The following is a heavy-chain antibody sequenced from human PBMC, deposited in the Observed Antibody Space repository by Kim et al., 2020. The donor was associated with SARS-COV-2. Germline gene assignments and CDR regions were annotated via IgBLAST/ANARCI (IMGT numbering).Heavy chain of an antibody. Sequence: GGSVRLSCAASGFAFSPYWMHWVRQVPGQGLMWVSQIDSDGSITTYAEAVLGRFSISRDNAKNTLYLQMNSLRVEDTAIYYCIRDNIQPGDLWGQGVMVTVSS. J-gene: IGHJ4*02. V-gene: IGHV3-74*01. CDR3: IRDNIQPGDL. CDR2: IDSDGSIT. CDR1: GFAFSPYW. D-gene: IGHD3-16*01.